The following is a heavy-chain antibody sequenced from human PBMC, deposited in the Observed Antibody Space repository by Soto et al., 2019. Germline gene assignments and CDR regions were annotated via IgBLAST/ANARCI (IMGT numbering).Heavy chain of an antibody. D-gene: IGHD6-25*01. CDR3: ARHGVAALQFDF. J-gene: IGHJ4*02. Sequence: QLQLQEWGPGLVKPSGTLSLTCTVSTASISSATFYWGCIRQPPGKGLEWIGSNYYSGRTYYNPSLKGRVTISLDTSKNQFSLKMNSVTATDTAVYYCARHGVAALQFDFWGQGTLVTVSS. CDR1: TASISSATFY. CDR2: NYYSGRT. V-gene: IGHV4-39*01.